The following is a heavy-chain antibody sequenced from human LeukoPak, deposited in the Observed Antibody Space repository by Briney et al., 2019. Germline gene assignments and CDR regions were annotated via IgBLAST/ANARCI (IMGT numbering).Heavy chain of an antibody. D-gene: IGHD3-22*01. CDR2: ISGSGGST. Sequence: GGSLRLSCAASGFTFSSYAMSWVRQAPGKGPEWVSAISGSGGSTYYADSVKGRFTISRDNAKNSLYLQMNSLRAEDTAVYYCARGTYYYDSSGYYDFDYWGQGTLVTVSS. CDR1: GFTFSSYA. J-gene: IGHJ4*02. CDR3: ARGTYYYDSSGYYDFDY. V-gene: IGHV3-23*01.